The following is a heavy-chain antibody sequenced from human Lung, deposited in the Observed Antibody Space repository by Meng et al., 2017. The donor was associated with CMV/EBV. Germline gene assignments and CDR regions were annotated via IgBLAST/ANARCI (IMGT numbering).Heavy chain of an antibody. Sequence: GGSXRLXCKGSGSSFTSYWIGWVRQMPGKGLEWMGIIYPGDSDTRYSPSFQGQVTISADKSISTAYLQWSSLKASDTAMYYCARSFYDFWSGYTDYYYGMDVXGQAXTVTVSS. V-gene: IGHV5-51*01. CDR1: GSSFTSYW. CDR2: IYPGDSDT. J-gene: IGHJ6*02. CDR3: ARSFYDFWSGYTDYYYGMDV. D-gene: IGHD3-3*01.